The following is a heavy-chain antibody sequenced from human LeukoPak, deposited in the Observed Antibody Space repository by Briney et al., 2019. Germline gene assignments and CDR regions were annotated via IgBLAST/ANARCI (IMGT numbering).Heavy chain of an antibody. CDR3: SRATGEIDYYYYYYMDV. V-gene: IGHV3-66*01. CDR2: IYSGGST. J-gene: IGHJ6*03. Sequence: GGSLRLSCAASEFSVGSNYMTWVRQAPGKGLEWVSLIYSGGSTYYADSVKGRFTISRDNSKNTLYLQMNSLRAEDTAVYYWSRATGEIDYYYYYYMDVWGKGTTVTISS. D-gene: IGHD3-16*01. CDR1: EFSVGSNY.